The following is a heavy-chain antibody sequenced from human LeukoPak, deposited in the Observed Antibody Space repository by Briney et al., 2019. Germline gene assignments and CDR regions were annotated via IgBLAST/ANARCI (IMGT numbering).Heavy chain of an antibody. CDR1: GGSISSYY. D-gene: IGHD2-2*01. Sequence: ASETLSLTCTVSGGSISSYYWSWIRQPPGKGLEWVSAISGSGGSTYYADSVKGRFTISRDNSKNTLYLQMNSLRAEDTAVYYCAKVMGSTSSYRDWGQGTLVTVSS. J-gene: IGHJ4*02. V-gene: IGHV3-23*01. CDR2: ISGSGGST. CDR3: AKVMGSTSSYRD.